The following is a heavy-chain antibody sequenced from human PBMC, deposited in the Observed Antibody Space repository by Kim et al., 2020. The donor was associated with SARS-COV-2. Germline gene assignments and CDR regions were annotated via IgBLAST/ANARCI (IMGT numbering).Heavy chain of an antibody. CDR3: AVPVDRGDGVDI. CDR2: IYPADSET. J-gene: IGHJ3*02. D-gene: IGHD2-8*01. CDR1: GYSFTRYW. Sequence: GESLKISCKGSGYSFTRYWIGWVRQMPGKGLEWMAIIYPADSETRYSPSFQGQVTISADNSITTAFLQWSSLKASDTAMYYCAVPVDRGDGVDIWGQGTMVTVSS. V-gene: IGHV5-51*01.